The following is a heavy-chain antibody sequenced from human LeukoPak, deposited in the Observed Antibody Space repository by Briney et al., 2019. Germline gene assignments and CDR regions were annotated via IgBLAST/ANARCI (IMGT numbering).Heavy chain of an antibody. J-gene: IGHJ4*02. CDR3: ARYGWGSYYAPITFDY. D-gene: IGHD3-10*01. V-gene: IGHV4-34*01. CDR2: INHSGST. Sequence: SETLSLTCAVYGGSFSGYYWSWIRQPPGKGLEWIGEINHSGSTNYNPSLKSRVTISVDTSKNQFSLKLSSVTAADTAVYYCARYGWGSYYAPITFDYWGQGTLVTVSS. CDR1: GGSFSGYY.